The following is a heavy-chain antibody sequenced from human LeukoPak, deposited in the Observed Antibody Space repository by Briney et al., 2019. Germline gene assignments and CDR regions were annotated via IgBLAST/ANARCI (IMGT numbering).Heavy chain of an antibody. CDR3: ARGVARTYYSDTSGYAAADY. CDR2: INHRGST. V-gene: IGHV4-34*01. Sequence: SETLSLTCAVYGESFSGYYWSWIRQPPGKGLEWIGEINHRGSTNYNPSLKSRVTISVDTSKKQFSLKLSSVTAADTAVYYCARGVARTYYSDTSGYAAADYWGQGTLVTVSS. CDR1: GESFSGYY. J-gene: IGHJ4*02. D-gene: IGHD3-22*01.